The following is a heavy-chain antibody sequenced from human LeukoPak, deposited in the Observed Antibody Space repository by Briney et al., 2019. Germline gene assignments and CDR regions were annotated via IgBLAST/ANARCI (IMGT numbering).Heavy chain of an antibody. D-gene: IGHD2-2*01. Sequence: ASVKVSCKASGYTFTGYYMHWVRQAPGQGLEWMGWINPNSGGTNYAQKFQGRVTMTRDTSISTAYMELSRLRSDDTAMYYCAREYQLPWVYFDYWGQGTLVTASS. J-gene: IGHJ4*02. CDR2: INPNSGGT. CDR3: AREYQLPWVYFDY. CDR1: GYTFTGYY. V-gene: IGHV1-2*02.